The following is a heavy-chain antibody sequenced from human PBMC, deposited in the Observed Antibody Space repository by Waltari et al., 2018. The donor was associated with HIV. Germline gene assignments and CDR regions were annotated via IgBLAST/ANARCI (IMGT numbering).Heavy chain of an antibody. D-gene: IGHD5-18*01. J-gene: IGHJ5*02. CDR2: IRRATNEK. CDR3: VRDDPGYGPIDH. Sequence: LVESGGGVVKTGESLRLTSEASGFAFSPYSFYWVRQSPQRGLEWVASIRRATNEKFYLDSVRGRFVISRDDSESSVHLQMDSVKKEDTGKYFCVRDDPGYGPIDHWGRGTLVTV. CDR1: GFAFSPYS. V-gene: IGHV3-21*04.